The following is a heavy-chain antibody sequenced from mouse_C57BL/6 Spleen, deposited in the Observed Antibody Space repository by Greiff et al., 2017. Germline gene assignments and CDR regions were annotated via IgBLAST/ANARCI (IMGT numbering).Heavy chain of an antibody. Sequence: EVQLQQSGPELVKPGASVKISCKASGYTFTDYYMNWVKQSHGESLEWIGDINPNNGGTSYNQKFKGKATLTVDTSSSTAYMELRSLTSEDSAVYYCARNWDYWGKGTTLTVSS. CDR2: INPNNGGT. V-gene: IGHV1-26*01. D-gene: IGHD4-1*01. CDR1: GYTFTDYY. CDR3: ARNWDY. J-gene: IGHJ2*01.